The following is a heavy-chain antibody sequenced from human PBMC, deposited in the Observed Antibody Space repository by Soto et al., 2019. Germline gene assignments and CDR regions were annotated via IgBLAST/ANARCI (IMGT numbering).Heavy chain of an antibody. J-gene: IGHJ6*02. V-gene: IGHV4-59*08. CDR2: IYYSGST. CDR3: ARHEYSSGWYYYYYGMDV. CDR1: GVSISSYY. Sequence: QVQLQESGPGLVKPSETLSLTCTVSGVSISSYYWSWIRQPPGKGLEWIGYIYYSGSTNYNPSIKSRVTISVDTSKNQFSLKLSSVTAADTAVYYCARHEYSSGWYYYYYGMDVWGQGTTVTVSS. D-gene: IGHD6-19*01.